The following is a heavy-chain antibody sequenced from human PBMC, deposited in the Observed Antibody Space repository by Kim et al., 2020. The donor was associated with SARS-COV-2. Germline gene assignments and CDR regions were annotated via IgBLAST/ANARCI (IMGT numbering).Heavy chain of an antibody. D-gene: IGHD1-1*01. CDR3: VRRAGTSSNY. V-gene: IGHV3-11*01. Sequence: TRHYADSVEGRFTISRDNAKNILYLQMNSLRVDDPATYHCVRRAGTSSNYWGQGTLVAVSS. CDR2: TR. J-gene: IGHJ4*01.